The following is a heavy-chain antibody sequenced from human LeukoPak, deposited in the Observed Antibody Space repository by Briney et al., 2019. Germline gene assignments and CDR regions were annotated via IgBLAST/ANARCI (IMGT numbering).Heavy chain of an antibody. CDR3: ARDGVLRYFEESLNWFDP. V-gene: IGHV1-2*02. Sequence: ASVKVSCKASGYTFTGYYMHWERQAPGQGLEWMGWINPNSGGTNYAQKFQGRVTMTRDTSISTAYMELSRLRSDDTAVYYCARDGVLRYFEESLNWFDPWGQGTLVTVSS. D-gene: IGHD3-9*01. J-gene: IGHJ5*02. CDR1: GYTFTGYY. CDR2: INPNSGGT.